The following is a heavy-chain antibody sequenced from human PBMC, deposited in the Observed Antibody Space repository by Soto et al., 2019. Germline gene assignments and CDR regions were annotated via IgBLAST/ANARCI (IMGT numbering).Heavy chain of an antibody. CDR2: INPSGGST. CDR3: ARDDRITYYYYYGMDV. V-gene: IGHV1-46*01. CDR1: GYTFTSYY. J-gene: IGHJ6*02. Sequence: ASVKVSCKASGYTFTSYYMHWVRQAPGQGLEWMGIINPSGGSTSYAQKFQGRVTMTRDTSTSTVYMELSSLRSEDTAVYYCARDDRITYYYYYGMDVWGQGTTVTVSS. D-gene: IGHD3-16*01.